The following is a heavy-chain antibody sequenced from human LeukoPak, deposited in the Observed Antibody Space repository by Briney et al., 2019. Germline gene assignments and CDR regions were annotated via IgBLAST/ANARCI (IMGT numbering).Heavy chain of an antibody. CDR3: ASRPYYYDSSGYYYFDY. D-gene: IGHD3-22*01. CDR1: GGTFSSYA. J-gene: IGHJ4*02. CDR2: IIPIFGTA. Sequence: GASVKVSCKASGGTFSSYAISWVRQAPGQGLEWMGGIIPIFGTANYAQKFQGRVTITTDESTSTAYMELSSLRSEDTAVYYCASRPYYYDSSGYYYFDYWGQGTLVTVSS. V-gene: IGHV1-69*05.